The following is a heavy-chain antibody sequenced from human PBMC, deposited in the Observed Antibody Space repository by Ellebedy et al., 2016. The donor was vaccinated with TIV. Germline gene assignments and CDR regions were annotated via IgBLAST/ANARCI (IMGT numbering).Heavy chain of an antibody. V-gene: IGHV4-39*01. CDR1: GGSLSSNDSF. D-gene: IGHD6-13*01. J-gene: IGHJ5*02. CDR3: ARQGSGWLIRSFDP. CDR2: ISYTGNT. Sequence: SETLSLXCTVSGGSLSSNDSFWGWIRQPPGKGLEWMGSISYTGNTYYNAPLRSRVTISIDTSENRFSLKLTSVTAADTALYYCARQGSGWLIRSFDPWGQGILVTVSS.